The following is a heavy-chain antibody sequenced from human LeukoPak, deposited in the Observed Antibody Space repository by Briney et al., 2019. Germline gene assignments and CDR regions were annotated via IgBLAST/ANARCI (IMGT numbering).Heavy chain of an antibody. CDR1: GFTFNNAW. J-gene: IGHJ4*02. CDR3: TTASKRQHFDN. V-gene: IGHV3-15*01. Sequence: GGSLRLSCEAPGFTFNNAWMTWVRHAPGKGLEWVGRIKSKTDEATTDFAAPVKGRFTISRDDSRNTVYLKMNSLKTKDTAVYYCTTASKRQHFDNCGQGTLVTVSS. CDR2: IKSKTDEATT.